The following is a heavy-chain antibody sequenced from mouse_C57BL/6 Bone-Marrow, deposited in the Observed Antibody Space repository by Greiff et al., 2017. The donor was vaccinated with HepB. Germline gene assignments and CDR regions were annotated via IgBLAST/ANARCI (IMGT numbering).Heavy chain of an antibody. Sequence: EVQLQQSGPVLVKPGASVKMSCKASGYTFTDYYMNWVKQSHGKSLEWIGVINPYNGGTSYNQKFKGKATLTVDKSSSTAYMELNSLTSEDSAVYYCARKGILFADWGQGTLVTVSA. CDR2: INPYNGGT. CDR1: GYTFTDYY. CDR3: ARKGILFAD. J-gene: IGHJ3*01. V-gene: IGHV1-19*01.